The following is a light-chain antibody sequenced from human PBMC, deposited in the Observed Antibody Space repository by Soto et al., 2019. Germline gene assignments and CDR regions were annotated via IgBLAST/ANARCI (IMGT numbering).Light chain of an antibody. CDR3: QEYNTYSRT. CDR1: QSISSW. V-gene: IGKV1-5*03. Sequence: DIKMTQSASTLSASVGDRVTITCRASQSISSWLAWYQQKPGKAPNLLIYKASSLESGVPSRFSGSGSGTEFTLTISSLQPDDFATYYCQEYNTYSRTFGQGTKVDIK. J-gene: IGKJ1*01. CDR2: KAS.